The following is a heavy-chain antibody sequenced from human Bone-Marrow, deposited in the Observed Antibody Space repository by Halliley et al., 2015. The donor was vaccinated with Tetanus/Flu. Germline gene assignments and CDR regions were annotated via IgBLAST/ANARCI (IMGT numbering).Heavy chain of an antibody. Sequence: SLRLSCAASGFTFSTDWMSWVRQVPGKGLEWVANIKRDGSEKNYVGSVKGRFTISRDNAKNSLYLQMNSLRAGDTAVYYCVREWGYWGQGTLVTVSS. V-gene: IGHV3-7*03. D-gene: IGHD1-26*01. J-gene: IGHJ4*02. CDR3: VREWGY. CDR1: GFTFSTDW. CDR2: IKRDGSEK.